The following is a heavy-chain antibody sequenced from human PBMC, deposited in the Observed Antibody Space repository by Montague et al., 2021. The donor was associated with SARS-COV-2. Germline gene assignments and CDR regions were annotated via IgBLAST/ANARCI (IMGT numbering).Heavy chain of an antibody. CDR1: GGSINNYF. J-gene: IGHJ4*02. CDR3: ARAVVGAKTATIES. V-gene: IGHV4-59*01. CDR2: MHSTGST. Sequence: SETLSLTCSVSGGSINNYFWGWIRQSPGKGLEWVGYMHSTGSTAYNPSLKSRVIISVDTSKTQISLKLSSVSAADTALYYCARAVVGAKTATIESGGQGTRVTVSP. D-gene: IGHD5-24*01.